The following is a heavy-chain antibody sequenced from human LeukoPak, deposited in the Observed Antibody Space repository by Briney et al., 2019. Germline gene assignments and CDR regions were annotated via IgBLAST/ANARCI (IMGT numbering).Heavy chain of an antibody. CDR3: ARAWWDTIAAAGKPIDY. CDR1: GFTFSSYN. CDR2: ISTSSNTI. Sequence: GGSLRLSCAASGFTFSSYNMNWVRQAPGKGLEWVSYISTSSNTIYYADSVKGRFTISRDNSKNTLYLQMNSLRAEDTAVYYCARAWWDTIAAAGKPIDYWGQGTLVTVSS. V-gene: IGHV3-48*01. J-gene: IGHJ4*02. D-gene: IGHD6-13*01.